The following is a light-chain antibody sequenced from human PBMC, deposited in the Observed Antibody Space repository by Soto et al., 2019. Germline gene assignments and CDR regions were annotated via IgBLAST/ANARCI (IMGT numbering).Light chain of an antibody. CDR1: QSGRSN. J-gene: IGKJ1*01. V-gene: IGKV3-20*01. CDR2: RVS. CDR3: QQYVSAPQT. Sequence: EIVLTQSPATLSVSPGERATLACRASQSGRSNLDWYQQKPGQAPRLLIDRVSTRATVSPAMLSGSGSGTDFTLTISRLEPEDFAMYFCQQYVSAPQTLGQGTKVDIK.